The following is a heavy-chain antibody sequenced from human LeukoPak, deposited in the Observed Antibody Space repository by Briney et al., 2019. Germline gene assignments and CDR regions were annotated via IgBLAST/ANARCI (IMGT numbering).Heavy chain of an antibody. V-gene: IGHV3-9*03. CDR2: ISWNGAYI. CDR3: AKGNNYYASGSLQDPFDM. D-gene: IGHD3-10*01. J-gene: IGHJ3*02. Sequence: PGKSLRLSCATSGFTFDDYGMHWVRQPPGKGLELISGISWNGAYIRYADSVKGRFTVSRDNAKNSLYLQMNSLRPEDMALYYCAKGNNYYASGSLQDPFDMWGQGTMVTVSS. CDR1: GFTFDDYG.